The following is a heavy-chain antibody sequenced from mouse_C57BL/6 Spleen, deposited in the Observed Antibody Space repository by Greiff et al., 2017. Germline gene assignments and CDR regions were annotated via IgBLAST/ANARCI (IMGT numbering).Heavy chain of an antibody. D-gene: IGHD2-3*01. CDR1: GYSFTGYY. CDR3: ANYVGYYVPFAY. CDR2: INPSNGGT. V-gene: IGHV1-42*01. J-gene: IGHJ3*01. Sequence: VQLQQSGPELVKPGASVKISCKASGYSFTGYYMNWVKQSPEKSLEWIGEINPSNGGTTYNQKFKAKATLTVDKSSSTAYMQLKSLTSEDSAVYYCANYVGYYVPFAYWGQGTLVTVSA.